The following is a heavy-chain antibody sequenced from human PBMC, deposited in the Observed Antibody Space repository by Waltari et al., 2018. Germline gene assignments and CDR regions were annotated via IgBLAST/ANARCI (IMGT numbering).Heavy chain of an antibody. CDR1: GDAISNNTYY. CDR3: ARNQRGWFDAFDI. Sequence: QLQLQESGPGLVEPSETLSLTCTASGDAISNNTYYWGWIRQPRGTGLQWIGSIHYIGDTYYSSSLKSRVIISVDTSNNQFSLRLTSVTAADTAIYFCARNQRGWFDAFDIWGQGTAVTVSS. D-gene: IGHD6-19*01. V-gene: IGHV4-39*07. J-gene: IGHJ3*02. CDR2: IHYIGDT.